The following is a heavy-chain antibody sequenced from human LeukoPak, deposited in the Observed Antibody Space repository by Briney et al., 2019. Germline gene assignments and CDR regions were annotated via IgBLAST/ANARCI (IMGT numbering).Heavy chain of an antibody. CDR2: ISGSGTST. V-gene: IGHV3-23*01. Sequence: GRSLRLPRAVSGFPFSTYAMTWVPQAPGKGLEWVSAISGSGTSTYYADSVKGRFTISRDNSKNTLYLQINSLRAEDTAIYYWSNAHFRDYWGQGTLVTVAS. J-gene: IGHJ4*02. CDR3: SNAHFRDY. D-gene: IGHD2/OR15-2a*01. CDR1: GFPFSTYA.